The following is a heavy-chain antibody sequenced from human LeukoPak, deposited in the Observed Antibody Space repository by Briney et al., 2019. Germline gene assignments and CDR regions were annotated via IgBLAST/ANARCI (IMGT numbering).Heavy chain of an antibody. V-gene: IGHV4-59*12. J-gene: IGHJ4*02. CDR3: ARLWFGELLVDY. D-gene: IGHD3-10*01. Sequence: TSETLSLTCTVSGDSISSYYWSWIRQSPGKGLEWIGYIYYSGTTNYNPSLKSRVTISVDTSKNQFSLKLSSVTAADTAVYYCARLWFGELLVDYWGQGTLVTVSS. CDR1: GDSISSYY. CDR2: IYYSGTT.